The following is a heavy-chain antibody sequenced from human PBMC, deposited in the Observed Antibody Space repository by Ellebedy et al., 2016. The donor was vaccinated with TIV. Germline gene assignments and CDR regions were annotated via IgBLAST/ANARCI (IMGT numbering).Heavy chain of an antibody. Sequence: GESLKISCAASGFTTSGMHWVRQAPGKGLEWVAFIRSDGITKSSADTLTGRFTISRDNSKNTLDLQISSLRPEDTGLYYCVTGSYPVPTVMAVWGQGTTVIFSS. V-gene: IGHV3-30*02. CDR3: VTGSYPVPTVMAV. CDR2: IRSDGITK. D-gene: IGHD3-16*01. J-gene: IGHJ6*02. CDR1: GFTTSG.